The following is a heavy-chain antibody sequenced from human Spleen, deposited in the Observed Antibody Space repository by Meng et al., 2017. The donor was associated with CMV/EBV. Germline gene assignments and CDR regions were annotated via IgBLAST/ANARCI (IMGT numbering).Heavy chain of an antibody. CDR3: ARVPFGGDNNWFDP. CDR2: ISYGGHT. Sequence: GGSITTHHYSWSWVRQTPGKGLEWIGYISYGGHTYYSPSLQSRVTISGDTSENQFSLRLSSVTAADTAVYFCARVPFGGDNNWFDPWGQGTLVTVSS. J-gene: IGHJ5*02. D-gene: IGHD2-21*02. CDR1: GGSITTHHYS. V-gene: IGHV4-30-4*01.